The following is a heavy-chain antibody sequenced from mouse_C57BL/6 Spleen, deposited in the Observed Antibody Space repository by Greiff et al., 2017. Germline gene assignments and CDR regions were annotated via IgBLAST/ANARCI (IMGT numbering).Heavy chain of an antibody. CDR3: ATCYDYDSYYFDY. CDR2: IHPSDSDT. CDR1: GYTFTSYW. J-gene: IGHJ2*01. Sequence: QVQLQQPGAELVKPGASVKVSCKASGYTFTSYWMHWVKQRPGQGLEWIGRIHPSDSDTNYNQKFKGKATLTVDKSSSTAYMQLSSLTSEDSAVYYCATCYDYDSYYFDYWGQGTTLTVSS. V-gene: IGHV1-74*01. D-gene: IGHD2-4*01.